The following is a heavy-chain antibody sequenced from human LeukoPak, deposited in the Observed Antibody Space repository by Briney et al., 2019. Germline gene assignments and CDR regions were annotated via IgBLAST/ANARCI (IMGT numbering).Heavy chain of an antibody. CDR1: GGSISSYY. CDR2: IYTSGST. V-gene: IGHV4-4*07. D-gene: IGHD6-6*01. J-gene: IGHJ4*02. CDR3: SRSRSGAAFDY. Sequence: PSETPSLTCTVSGGSISSYYWTWIRQPAGKGLEWIGRIYTSGSTNYNPSLKSRVTMSVDMSKNQFSLKLTSVTAADTAVYYCSRSRSGAAFDYWGQGTLVTVSS.